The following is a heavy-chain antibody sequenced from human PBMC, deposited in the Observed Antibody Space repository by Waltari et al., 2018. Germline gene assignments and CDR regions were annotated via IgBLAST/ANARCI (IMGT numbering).Heavy chain of an antibody. CDR1: GFPFSSYA. V-gene: IGHV3-23*01. CDR2: ISGSGGST. Sequence: EVQLLESGGGLVQPGGSLRLSCAASGFPFSSYALSWVRPAPGKGLEWVSAISGSGGSTYYADSVKGRFTISRDNSKNTLYLQMNSLRAEDTAVYYCASPPIWSGYPDDAFDIWGQGTMVTVSS. CDR3: ASPPIWSGYPDDAFDI. D-gene: IGHD3-3*01. J-gene: IGHJ3*02.